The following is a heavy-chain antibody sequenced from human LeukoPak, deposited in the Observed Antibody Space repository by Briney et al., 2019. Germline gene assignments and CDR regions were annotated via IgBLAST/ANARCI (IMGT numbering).Heavy chain of an antibody. CDR3: ARGGIVTQASRYYYYMDV. CDR1: GYTFTKYG. V-gene: IGHV1-18*01. D-gene: IGHD2-21*02. Sequence: ASVKVSCKASGYTFTKYGINWVRQAPGQGLEWMGWISPYNGNTKYAQNLQGRVTMTTDTSTSTAYMELSSLRSEDTAVYYCARGGIVTQASRYYYYMDVWGKGTTVTISS. CDR2: ISPYNGNT. J-gene: IGHJ6*03.